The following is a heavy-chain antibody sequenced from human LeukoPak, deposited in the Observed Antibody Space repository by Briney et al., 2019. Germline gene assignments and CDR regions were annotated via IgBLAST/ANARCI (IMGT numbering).Heavy chain of an antibody. J-gene: IGHJ4*02. CDR3: VASLGGYVLDY. CDR2: VFNNGGT. D-gene: IGHD3-16*01. CDR1: GGSIGSYH. Sequence: PSETLSLTCSVSGGSIGSYHWNWIRQPSGKGLKWIGIVFNNGGTKHNPSLKSRVAISVDTSKNQFALKLSSVTAADTAVYYCVASLGGYVLDYGGRGALVIVSS. V-gene: IGHV4-59*01.